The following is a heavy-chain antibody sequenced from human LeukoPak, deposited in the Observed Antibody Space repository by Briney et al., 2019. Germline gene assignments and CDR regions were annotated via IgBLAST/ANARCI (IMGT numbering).Heavy chain of an antibody. D-gene: IGHD3-16*02. CDR1: GFTFSSYG. V-gene: IGHV3-30*03. CDR3: ARDRSLYYYMDV. J-gene: IGHJ6*03. CDR2: ISYDGSNK. Sequence: GGSLRLSCAASGFTFSSYGMHWVRQAPGKGLEWVAVISYDGSNKYYADSVKGRFTISRDNSKNTLYLQMNSLRAEDTAVYYCARDRSLYYYMDVWGKGTTVTVSS.